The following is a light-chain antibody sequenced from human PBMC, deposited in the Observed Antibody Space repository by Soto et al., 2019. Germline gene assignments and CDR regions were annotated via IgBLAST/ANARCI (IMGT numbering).Light chain of an antibody. V-gene: IGLV1-40*01. Sequence: QSALTQPPSMSGAPGQRVTISCTGTSANIGAGYDVHWYQQLPGMAPKLLIYGKNKRPSGVPDRFSGSKSGTSASLAITGLQAEDEADYYCQSYDSTLSGLYVLGTGTKLTVL. CDR1: SANIGAGYD. CDR2: GKN. J-gene: IGLJ1*01. CDR3: QSYDSTLSGLYV.